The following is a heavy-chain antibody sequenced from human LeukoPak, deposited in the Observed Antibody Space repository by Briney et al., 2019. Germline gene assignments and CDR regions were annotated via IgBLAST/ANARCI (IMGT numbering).Heavy chain of an antibody. J-gene: IGHJ4*02. Sequence: GRSLRLSCAASGFTFSSYAMHWVRQAPGKGLEWVAVISYDGSNKYYADSVKGRFTISRDNSKNTLYLQMNSLRAEDTAVYYCARDSNIVVVPAAPDYWGQGTLVTVSS. CDR1: GFTFSSYA. CDR2: ISYDGSNK. CDR3: ARDSNIVVVPAAPDY. D-gene: IGHD2-2*01. V-gene: IGHV3-30-3*01.